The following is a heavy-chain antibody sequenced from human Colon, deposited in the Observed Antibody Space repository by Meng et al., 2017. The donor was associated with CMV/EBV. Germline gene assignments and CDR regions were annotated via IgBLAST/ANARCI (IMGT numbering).Heavy chain of an antibody. CDR3: AKGGDTSIVTRWFDS. CDR2: ISGSEGSI. Sequence: GESLKISCAASGFIFNKYAVAWVRQAPGKGLEWVSSISGSEGSIYYADSAKGRFTISRDNSKKTLYLEMSSLRVDDTAVYYCAKGGDTSIVTRWFDSWGQGTLATVSS. D-gene: IGHD5-18*01. CDR1: GFIFNKYA. J-gene: IGHJ5*01. V-gene: IGHV3-23*01.